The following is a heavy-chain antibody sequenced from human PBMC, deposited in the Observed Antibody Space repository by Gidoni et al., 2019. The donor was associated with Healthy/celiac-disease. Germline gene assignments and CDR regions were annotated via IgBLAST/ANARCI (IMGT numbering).Heavy chain of an antibody. Sequence: QVQLVPSGAEVKKPGASVKVSCKASGYTFTGYYMHWVRQAPGQGLEWMGWINPNSGGTNYAQKFQGRVTMTRDTSISTAYMELSRLRSDDTAVYYCARVRYYYDSSGLYYDAFDTWGQGTMVTVSS. J-gene: IGHJ3*02. CDR2: INPNSGGT. CDR1: GYTFTGYY. D-gene: IGHD3-22*01. V-gene: IGHV1-2*02. CDR3: ARVRYYYDSSGLYYDAFDT.